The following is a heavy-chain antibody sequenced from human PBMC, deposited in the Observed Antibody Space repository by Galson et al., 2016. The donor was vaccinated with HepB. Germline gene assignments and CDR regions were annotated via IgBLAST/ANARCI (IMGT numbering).Heavy chain of an antibody. Sequence: SVKVSCKASGGTFNKYAISWVRQAPGQGLEWMGGIIPLFGTPNYAQKFLGRVTMTADELTSTAYMELNNLMSEDTAVYYCARDRIRKFDFLTGYDYWGQGTLVTVSS. CDR3: ARDRIRKFDFLTGYDY. J-gene: IGHJ4*02. D-gene: IGHD3-9*01. CDR1: GGTFNKYA. V-gene: IGHV1-69*13. CDR2: IIPLFGTP.